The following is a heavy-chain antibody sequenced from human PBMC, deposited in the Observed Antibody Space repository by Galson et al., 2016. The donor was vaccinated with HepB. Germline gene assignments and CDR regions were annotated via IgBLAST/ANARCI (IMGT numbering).Heavy chain of an antibody. CDR3: ARIPWFGELLFDPLDY. D-gene: IGHD3-10*01. CDR2: ISHSSSYI. CDR1: GFTFTAHA. Sequence: SLRLSCAASGFTFTAHAMTWVRQAPGKGLEWVSSISHSSSYIYYSDSVKGRFTISRDNAKNSLYLQMNSLRAEDTAVYYCARIPWFGELLFDPLDYWGQGTLVTVSS. J-gene: IGHJ4*02. V-gene: IGHV3-21*01.